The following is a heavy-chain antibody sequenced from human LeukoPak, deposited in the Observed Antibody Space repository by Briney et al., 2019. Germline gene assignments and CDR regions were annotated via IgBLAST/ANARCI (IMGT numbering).Heavy chain of an antibody. CDR2: IYYSGST. Sequence: SETLSLTCTVSGGSISSSSYYWGWIRQPPGKGLEWIGYIYYSGSTNYNPSLKSRVTISVDTSKNQFSLKLSSVTAADTAVYYCARAGVAAAQDLRYYYYGMDVWGQGTTVTVSS. D-gene: IGHD2-2*01. CDR3: ARAGVAAAQDLRYYYYGMDV. J-gene: IGHJ6*02. CDR1: GGSISSSSYY. V-gene: IGHV4-61*05.